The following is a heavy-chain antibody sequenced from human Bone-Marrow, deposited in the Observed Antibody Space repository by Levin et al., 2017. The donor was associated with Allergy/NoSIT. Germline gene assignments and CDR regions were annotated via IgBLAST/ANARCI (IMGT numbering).Heavy chain of an antibody. CDR2: ISYDGSNK. D-gene: IGHD5-24*01. CDR1: GFTFSSYA. CDR3: ARVEYGYPDAFDI. Sequence: GESLKISCAASGFTFSSYAMHWVRQAPGKGLEWVAVISYDGSNKYYADSVKGRFTISRDNSKNTLYLQMNSLRAEDTAVYYCARVEYGYPDAFDIWGQGTMVTVSS. V-gene: IGHV3-30*04. J-gene: IGHJ3*02.